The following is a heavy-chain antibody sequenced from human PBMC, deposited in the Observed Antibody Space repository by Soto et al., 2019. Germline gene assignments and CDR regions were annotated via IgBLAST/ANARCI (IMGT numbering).Heavy chain of an antibody. CDR2: ISYDGSNK. D-gene: IGHD5-12*01. V-gene: IGHV3-30-3*01. CDR3: ARDYYRFNSGYGFSMDV. J-gene: IGHJ6*02. Sequence: XXSLRLACAASGFTFSSYAMHWVRQAPGKGLEWVAVISYDGSNKYYADSVKGRFTISRDNSKNTLYLQMNSLRAEETAVYYCARDYYRFNSGYGFSMDVWGQGTTVTVSS. CDR1: GFTFSSYA.